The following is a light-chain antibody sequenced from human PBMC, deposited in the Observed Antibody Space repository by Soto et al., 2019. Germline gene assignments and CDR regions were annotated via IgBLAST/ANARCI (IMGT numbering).Light chain of an antibody. CDR2: AAS. V-gene: IGKV1-39*01. Sequence: DIQMTQSPSSLSASLGDEVTITCRASQTIMTYLNWYQLKPGKPPRLLIYAASSLQSGVPSRFSGSGSGTDFTLTITSLQPEDFATYSCQQSYNSPQTFGQGTKV. J-gene: IGKJ1*01. CDR1: QTIMTY. CDR3: QQSYNSPQT.